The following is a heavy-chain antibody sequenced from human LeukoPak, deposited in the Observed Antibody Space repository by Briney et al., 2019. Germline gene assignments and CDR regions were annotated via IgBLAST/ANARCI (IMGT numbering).Heavy chain of an antibody. CDR2: INHSGST. J-gene: IGHJ6*03. CDR3: ARVPYYYYYYMDV. CDR1: GGSFSGYY. V-gene: IGHV4-34*01. Sequence: SSETLSLTCAVYGGSFSGYYWSWIRQPPGKGLEWIGEINHSGSTNYNPSLKSRVTISVDTSKNQFSLKLSSVTAADTAVYYCARVPYYYYYYMDVWGKGTTVTVSS.